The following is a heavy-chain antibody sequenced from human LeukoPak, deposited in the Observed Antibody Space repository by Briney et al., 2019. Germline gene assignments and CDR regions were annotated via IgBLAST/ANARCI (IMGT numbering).Heavy chain of an antibody. CDR2: ISSSSSYI. J-gene: IGHJ4*02. CDR1: GFTFSSYS. V-gene: IGHV3-21*01. CDR3: ARVGRFLEWFPSYFDY. D-gene: IGHD3-3*01. Sequence: PGGSLRLSCAASGFTFSSYSMNWVRQAPGKGLEWVSSISSSSSYIYYADSVKGRFTISRDNAKNTLYLQMNSLRAEDTAVYYCARVGRFLEWFPSYFDYWGQGTLVTVSS.